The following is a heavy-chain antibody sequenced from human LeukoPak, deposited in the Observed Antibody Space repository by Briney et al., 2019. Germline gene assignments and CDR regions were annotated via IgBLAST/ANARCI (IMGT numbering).Heavy chain of an antibody. Sequence: GGSLRLSCAASGFTFSSYAMHWVRQAPGKGLEWVAVISYDGSNKYYADSVKGRFTISRDNSKNTLYLQMNSLRAEDTAVYYCARAFPYCTNGVCYVWGPHDYWGQGTLVTVSS. CDR2: ISYDGSNK. CDR3: ARAFPYCTNGVCYVWGPHDY. CDR1: GFTFSSYA. J-gene: IGHJ4*02. V-gene: IGHV3-30-3*01. D-gene: IGHD2-8*01.